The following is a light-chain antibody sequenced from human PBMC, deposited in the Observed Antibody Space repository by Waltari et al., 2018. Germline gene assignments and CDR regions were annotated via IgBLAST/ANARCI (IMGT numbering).Light chain of an antibody. V-gene: IGKV2-28*01. Sequence: DIVMTQSPVSLSVTPGEPASTPCRSSQSLLHNNGYNFLDWYLQKPGQSPQLLIYLGSHRASGVPDRFSASGSGTDFTLKISRVEAEDVAVYYCMQALQTPPTFGQGTKVEIK. CDR3: MQALQTPPT. CDR1: QSLLHNNGYNF. J-gene: IGKJ1*01. CDR2: LGS.